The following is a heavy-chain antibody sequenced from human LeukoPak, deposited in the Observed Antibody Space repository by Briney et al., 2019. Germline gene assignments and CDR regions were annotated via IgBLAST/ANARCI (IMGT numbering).Heavy chain of an antibody. V-gene: IGHV4-59*08. J-gene: IGHJ6*02. Sequence: SETLSLTCTVSGGSISSDYWSWIRQPPGKGLEWIGYIYYSGSTDYKPSLNSRVSMSVDTSKNQYSLRLSSLTAADTAVYYCARHTPVALRSGYYYNMDVWGQGTSVTVSS. CDR3: ARHTPVALRSGYYYNMDV. CDR2: IYYSGST. CDR1: GGSISSDY. D-gene: IGHD2-15*01.